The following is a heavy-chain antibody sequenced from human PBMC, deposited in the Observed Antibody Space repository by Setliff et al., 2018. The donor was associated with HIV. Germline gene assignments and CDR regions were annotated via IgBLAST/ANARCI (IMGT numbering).Heavy chain of an antibody. V-gene: IGHV4-31*03. Sequence: SETLALTCTVAGGSISSGGYYWSWIRQHPGKGLEWIGYIHYSGNTYNNPSLNSRISISVDMSKNKFSLKLSSLTAADPAVYYCARGGLGVVTSFDSWGPGTLVTVSS. CDR2: IHYSGNT. CDR1: GGSISSGGYY. CDR3: ARGGLGVVTSFDS. J-gene: IGHJ4*02. D-gene: IGHD3-3*01.